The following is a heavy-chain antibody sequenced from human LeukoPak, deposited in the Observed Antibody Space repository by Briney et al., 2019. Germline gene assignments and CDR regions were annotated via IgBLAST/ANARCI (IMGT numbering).Heavy chain of an antibody. D-gene: IGHD2-15*01. J-gene: IGHJ4*02. V-gene: IGHV1-18*01. CDR2: ISAYNGNT. CDR3: ARDRRRVVAASTFDY. Sequence: GASVKVSCKASGYTFTSYGISWVRQAPGQGLEWMGWISAYNGNTNYAQKLQGRVTMTTDTSTSTAYMELRSLRSDDTAVYYCARDRRRVVAASTFDYWGQGTLVTVSS. CDR1: GYTFTSYG.